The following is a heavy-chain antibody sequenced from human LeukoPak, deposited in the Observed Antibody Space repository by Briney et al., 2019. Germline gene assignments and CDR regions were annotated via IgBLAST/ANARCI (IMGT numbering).Heavy chain of an antibody. CDR2: ISGSGGLT. CDR3: AKALRGTMGVFDI. D-gene: IGHD1-26*01. CDR1: GFTFSNYA. Sequence: GGSLRLSCAASGFTFSNYAMSWVRQAPGKGLEWVSVISGSGGLTYYADSVKGRFTISRDNSKNTLYLRMNSLTAEDTAVYYCAKALRGTMGVFDIWGQGTMVSVSS. J-gene: IGHJ3*02. V-gene: IGHV3-23*01.